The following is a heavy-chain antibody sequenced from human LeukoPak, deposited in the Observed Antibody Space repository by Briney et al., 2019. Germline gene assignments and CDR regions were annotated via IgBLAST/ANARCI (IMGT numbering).Heavy chain of an antibody. D-gene: IGHD3-3*01. J-gene: IGHJ5*02. V-gene: IGHV1-18*01. CDR1: GYTFTSYD. Sequence: ASVKVSCKASGYTFTSYDISWVRQAPGQGLEWMGWISAYNGNTNYAQKLQGRVTMTTDTSTSTAYMELRSLRSEDTAVYYCARGPLIGGYDFWSGYLYTNWFDPWGQGTLVTVSS. CDR3: ARGPLIGGYDFWSGYLYTNWFDP. CDR2: ISAYNGNT.